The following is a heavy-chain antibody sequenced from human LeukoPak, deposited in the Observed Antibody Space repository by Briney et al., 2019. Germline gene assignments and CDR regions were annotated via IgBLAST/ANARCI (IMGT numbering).Heavy chain of an antibody. CDR2: IFSSGST. D-gene: IGHD6-6*01. CDR3: ARLRQLDIDY. V-gene: IGHV4-4*07. CDR1: GGSISNYY. Sequence: SETLSLTCTVSGGSISNYYWSWIRQPAGKGPEWIGRIFSSGSTNYNPSLKGRVTISVDKSNNQFSLKLTSVTAADTAVYYCARLRQLDIDYWGQGTPVSVSS. J-gene: IGHJ4*02.